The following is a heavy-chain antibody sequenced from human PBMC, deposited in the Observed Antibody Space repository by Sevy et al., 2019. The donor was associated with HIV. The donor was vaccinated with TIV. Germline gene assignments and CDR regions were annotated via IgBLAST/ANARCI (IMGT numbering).Heavy chain of an antibody. CDR1: GYTLTEFA. CDR3: ATTKDYYERSAYPVDY. Sequence: ASVKVSCRVSGYTLTEFAMHWVRQAPGKGLEWMGTFDPEDDETMYAQTFQCRVTLTEDTSTDTAYMELSSLRSEDTAVYYCATTKDYYERSAYPVDYWGQGTLVTVSS. V-gene: IGHV1-24*01. D-gene: IGHD3-22*01. CDR2: FDPEDDET. J-gene: IGHJ4*02.